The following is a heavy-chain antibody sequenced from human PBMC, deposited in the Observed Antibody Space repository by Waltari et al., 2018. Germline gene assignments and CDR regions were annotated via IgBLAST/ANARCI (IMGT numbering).Heavy chain of an antibody. Sequence: QVQLQQWGAGLLKSSETLSLTCAVYGGSFTSYYCSWIRQSPGKGLEWIGEINYTGNINPNPSLKRRVTRSIDTSKNQFSLKLSSVTAADTAVYYCAARKGATAVSGYYFESWGRGTLVIVSS. CDR1: GGSFTSYY. J-gene: IGHJ4*02. CDR3: AARKGATAVSGYYFES. CDR2: INYTGNI. V-gene: IGHV4-34*01. D-gene: IGHD6-13*01.